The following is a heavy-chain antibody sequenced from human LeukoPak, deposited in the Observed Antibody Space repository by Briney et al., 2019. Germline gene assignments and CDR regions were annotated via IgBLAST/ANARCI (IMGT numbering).Heavy chain of an antibody. CDR1: GFTVSSNY. J-gene: IGHJ3*02. Sequence: GGSLRLSCAASGFTVSSNYMSWVRQAPGKGLEWVSVIYSGGSTYYADSVKGRSTISRDNSKNTLYLQMNSLRAEDTAVYYCARGADEGAFDIWGQGTMVTVSS. D-gene: IGHD4/OR15-4a*01. CDR3: ARGADEGAFDI. V-gene: IGHV3-53*01. CDR2: IYSGGST.